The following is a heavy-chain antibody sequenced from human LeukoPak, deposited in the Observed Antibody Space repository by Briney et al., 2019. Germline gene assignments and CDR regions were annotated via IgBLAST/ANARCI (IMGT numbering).Heavy chain of an antibody. J-gene: IGHJ4*02. Sequence: GGSLRLSCAASGFTFSNYWMTWVRQAPGKGLEWVANIKQDGTEKYYVDSVKGRFTISRDNAENSLYLQMNSLRAEDTALYYCAKATSSNYYGSGSYPHYWGQGTLVTVSS. CDR2: IKQDGTEK. D-gene: IGHD3-10*01. CDR3: AKATSSNYYGSGSYPHY. V-gene: IGHV3-7*03. CDR1: GFTFSNYW.